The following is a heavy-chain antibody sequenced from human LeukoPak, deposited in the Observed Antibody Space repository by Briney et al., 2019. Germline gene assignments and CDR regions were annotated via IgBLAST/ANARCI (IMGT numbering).Heavy chain of an antibody. Sequence: SETLSLTCTVSGGSISSYYWSWIRQPPGKGLEWIGYIYSSGSANYNPSLASRVTISLDTSKNQFSLKLSSVTAADTAVYYCARVLLTGYLPLGMDVWGQGTTVTVSS. CDR3: ARVLLTGYLPLGMDV. J-gene: IGHJ6*02. V-gene: IGHV4-59*01. CDR2: IYSSGSA. CDR1: GGSISSYY. D-gene: IGHD3-9*01.